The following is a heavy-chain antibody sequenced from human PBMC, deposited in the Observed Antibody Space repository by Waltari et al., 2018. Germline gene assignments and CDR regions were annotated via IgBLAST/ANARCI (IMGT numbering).Heavy chain of an antibody. D-gene: IGHD1-26*01. CDR2: FAGDTCDT. CDR1: GYTFRNYG. Sequence: QVQLVQSGPETKKPGSSVQVSCKGFGYTFRNYGVPWVRQRPGQGRECVGWFAGDTCDTHFADTLQGRISLNRDISTRTAYLGLRKLGVDDTAVYYCARDACWGRCLSGSFFDSWGQGTLITVSS. V-gene: IGHV1-18*01. CDR3: ARDACWGRCLSGSFFDS. J-gene: IGHJ5*01.